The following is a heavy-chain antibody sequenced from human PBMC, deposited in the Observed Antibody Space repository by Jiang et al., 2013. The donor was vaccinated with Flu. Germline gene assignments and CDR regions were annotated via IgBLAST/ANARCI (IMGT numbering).Heavy chain of an antibody. D-gene: IGHD3-9*01. J-gene: IGHJ6*02. V-gene: IGHV7-4-1*02. CDR2: INTGTGDP. Sequence: QSGSELKKPGDSVKVSCKASAYSFSKYALTWVRQAPGQGLEWMGWINTGTGDPTYAQAFTGRFVFSSDTSVSTAYLHISGLKPEDTAVYYCAREGYYFDTTGSPRSHGLDVWGQ. CDR1: AYSFSKYA. CDR3: AREGYYFDTTGSPRSHGLDV.